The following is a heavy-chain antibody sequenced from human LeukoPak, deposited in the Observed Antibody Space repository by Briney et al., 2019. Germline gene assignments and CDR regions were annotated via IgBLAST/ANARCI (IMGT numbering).Heavy chain of an antibody. CDR2: ISGSGGST. V-gene: IGHV3-23*01. CDR1: GFTFSSYA. D-gene: IGHD6-13*01. CDR3: AKDGYSSSPNWFDP. J-gene: IGHJ5*02. Sequence: GGSLRLSCAASGFTFSSYAMSWVRQAPGKGLVWGSAISGSGGSTYYADSVKGRFTTSRDNSKNTLYLQMNSLRAEDTAVYYCAKDGYSSSPNWFDPWGQGTLVTVSS.